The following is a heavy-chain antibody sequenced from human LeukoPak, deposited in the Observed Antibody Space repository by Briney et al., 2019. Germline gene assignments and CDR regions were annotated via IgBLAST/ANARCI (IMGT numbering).Heavy chain of an antibody. CDR3: AKGYCSGGSCSIDY. Sequence: PGGSLRLSCAASGFTFSSYGMHWVRQAPGKGLEWVAVIWYDGSNKYYADSVKGRFTISRDNSKNTLYLQMNSLRAEDTAVYYCAKGYCSGGSCSIDYWGQGTLVTVS. CDR2: IWYDGSNK. V-gene: IGHV3-33*06. J-gene: IGHJ4*02. D-gene: IGHD2-15*01. CDR1: GFTFSSYG.